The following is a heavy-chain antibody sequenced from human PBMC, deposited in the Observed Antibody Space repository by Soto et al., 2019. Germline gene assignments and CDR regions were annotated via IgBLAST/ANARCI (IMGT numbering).Heavy chain of an antibody. Sequence: ESGGGVVQPGRSLRLSCAASGFTFSTYAMHWVRQAPGKGREWVSGISYDGSNKYYADSVKGRFTISRDNSTNTLYLHMNSLRSEDTAVYYCARAVVVAATDFAYWGHGTLVTVSS. CDR2: ISYDGSNK. J-gene: IGHJ4*01. V-gene: IGHV3-30-3*01. D-gene: IGHD2-15*01. CDR1: GFTFSTYA. CDR3: ARAVVVAATDFAY.